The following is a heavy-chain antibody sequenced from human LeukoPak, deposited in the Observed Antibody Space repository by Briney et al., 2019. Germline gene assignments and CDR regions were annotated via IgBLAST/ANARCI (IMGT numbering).Heavy chain of an antibody. CDR2: IYYSGRN. CDR3: ARRVRAYCSGGSCYDDWYFDL. V-gene: IGHV4-31*03. CDR1: GGSISSGGYY. J-gene: IGHJ2*01. D-gene: IGHD2-15*01. Sequence: SETLSLTCTVSGGSISSGGYYWSWIRQHPGKGLEWIGYIYYSGRNYYNPSLKSRVTMSVDTSKNQFSLKLNSVTAADTAVYYCARRVRAYCSGGSCYDDWYFDLWAVAPWSLSPQ.